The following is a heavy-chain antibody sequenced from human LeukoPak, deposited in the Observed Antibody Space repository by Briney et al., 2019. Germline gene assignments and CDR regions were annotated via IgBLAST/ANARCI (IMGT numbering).Heavy chain of an antibody. CDR1: GYTFTSYY. V-gene: IGHV1-46*01. D-gene: IGHD3-22*01. CDR2: INPSGDST. CDR3: ARDGNYYDCSGYYYFDY. Sequence: ASVKVSCKASGYTFTSYYMHWVRQAPGQGLEWMGIINPSGDSTRYAQKFQGRVTMTRDTSTSTVYMELSSLRSEDTAVYYCARDGNYYDCSGYYYFDYWGQGTLVTVSS. J-gene: IGHJ4*02.